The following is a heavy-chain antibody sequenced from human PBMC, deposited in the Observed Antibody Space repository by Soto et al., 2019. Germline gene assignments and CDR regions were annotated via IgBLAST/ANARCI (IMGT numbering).Heavy chain of an antibody. CDR3: RTKARQVSSGSNFGF. D-gene: IGHD1-26*01. CDR1: GGSVSSGSYN. CDR2: TRHSGST. V-gene: IGHV4-61*01. Sequence: SETLSLTCTVSGGSVSSGSYNWNRVRPPPGKGLQWIGYTRHSGSTNFNPSPVSRGTISVDTSTKKFSLRLMSVLAADTAVVYYRTKARQVSSGSNFGFWGQGNMVTVSS. J-gene: IGHJ4*02.